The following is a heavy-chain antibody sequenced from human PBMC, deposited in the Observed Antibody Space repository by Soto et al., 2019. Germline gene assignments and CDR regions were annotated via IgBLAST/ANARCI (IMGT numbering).Heavy chain of an antibody. V-gene: IGHV1-69*08. J-gene: IGHJ5*02. D-gene: IGHD2-2*01. Sequence: QVQLVQSGAEVKKPGSSVKVSCKASGGTFSSYTISWVRQAPGQGLEWMGRIIPILGIANYAQKFQGRVTITADKSTSTAYMELSSLRSEDTAVYYCARDEGIVVVPAAIRWFDPWGQGTLVTVSS. CDR2: IIPILGIA. CDR3: ARDEGIVVVPAAIRWFDP. CDR1: GGTFSSYT.